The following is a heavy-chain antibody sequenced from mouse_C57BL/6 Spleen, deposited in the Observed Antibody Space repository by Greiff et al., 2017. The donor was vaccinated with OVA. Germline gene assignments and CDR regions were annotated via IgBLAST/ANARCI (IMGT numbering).Heavy chain of an antibody. V-gene: IGHV1-7*01. CDR1: GYTFTSYW. CDR3: ARSGGNYPFDY. J-gene: IGHJ2*01. CDR2: INPSSGYT. Sequence: VKLMESGAELAKPGASVKLSCKASGYTFTSYWMHWVKQRPGQGLEWIGYINPSSGYTKYNQKFKDKATLTEDKSSSTAYMQLSSLTYEDSAVYYCARSGGNYPFDYWGQGTTLTVAS. D-gene: IGHD2-1*01.